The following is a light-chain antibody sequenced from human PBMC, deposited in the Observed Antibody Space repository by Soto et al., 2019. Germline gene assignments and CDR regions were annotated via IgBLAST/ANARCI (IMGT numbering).Light chain of an antibody. Sequence: VLTQSPGTLSLSPGESATLSCRASHTFSISYLTWYKQKPGQAPRLLIFGASKRATGIPDRFSGSGSGRDFTLTISGLEPEDFAVYYCQQYGSSPLISFGQGTRLEI. CDR2: GAS. J-gene: IGKJ5*01. V-gene: IGKV3-20*01. CDR1: HTFSISY. CDR3: QQYGSSPLIS.